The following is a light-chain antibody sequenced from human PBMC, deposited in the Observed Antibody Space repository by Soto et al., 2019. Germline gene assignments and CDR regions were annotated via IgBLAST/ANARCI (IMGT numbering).Light chain of an antibody. V-gene: IGLV3-21*04. J-gene: IGLJ2*01. Sequence: SYELTQPPSGSVAPGNTARITCGGNNIGSKSVHWYQQKPGQAPVLVIYYDSDRPSGIPERFSGCTSGNTATLTISRVEAGDEADYYCQGCDSSSDHTDVVFGGGTKVNVL. CDR1: NIGSKS. CDR3: QGCDSSSDHTDVV. CDR2: YDS.